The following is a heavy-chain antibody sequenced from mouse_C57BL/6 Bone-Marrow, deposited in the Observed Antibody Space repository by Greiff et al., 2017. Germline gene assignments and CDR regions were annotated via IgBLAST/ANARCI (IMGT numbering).Heavy chain of an antibody. CDR1: GYTFTDYY. J-gene: IGHJ3*01. Sequence: EVQVVESGPELVKPGASVKISCKASGYTFTDYYMNWVKQSHGKSLEWIGDINPNNGGTSYNQKFKGKATLTVDKSSSTAYMELRSLTSEDSAVYYCARWATTVVPFAYWGQGTLVTVSA. V-gene: IGHV1-26*01. CDR2: INPNNGGT. CDR3: ARWATTVVPFAY. D-gene: IGHD1-1*01.